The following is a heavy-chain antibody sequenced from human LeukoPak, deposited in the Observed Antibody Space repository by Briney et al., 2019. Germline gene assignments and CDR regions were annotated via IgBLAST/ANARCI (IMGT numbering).Heavy chain of an antibody. V-gene: IGHV3-30-3*01. D-gene: IGHD4-23*01. CDR3: ARDSDGGTYYFDY. J-gene: IGHJ4*02. Sequence: GGSLRLSCAASGFTFRSYAMHWVRQAPGKGLEWVAVISYDGSNKYYADSVKGRFTISRDNSKNTLYLQMNSLRAEDTAVYYCARDSDGGTYYFDYWGQGTLVTVSS. CDR1: GFTFRSYA. CDR2: ISYDGSNK.